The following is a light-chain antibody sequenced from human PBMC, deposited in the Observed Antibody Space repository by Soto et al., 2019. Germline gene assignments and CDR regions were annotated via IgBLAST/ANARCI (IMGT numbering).Light chain of an antibody. Sequence: QSVLTQPASVSGSPGQSITISCTGTSSDVGGYNYVSWYQQHPGEAPKLMIYEVSNRPSGVSNRFSGSKSGNTASLTISGLQAEDEADYYCSSYTSSSTLVFGTGTKGTVL. CDR2: EVS. J-gene: IGLJ1*01. CDR3: SSYTSSSTLV. CDR1: SSDVGGYNY. V-gene: IGLV2-14*01.